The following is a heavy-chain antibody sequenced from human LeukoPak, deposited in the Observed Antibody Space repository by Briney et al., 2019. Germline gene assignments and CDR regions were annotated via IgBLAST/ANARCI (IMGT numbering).Heavy chain of an antibody. V-gene: IGHV4-59*01. CDR3: ARARYYGSGKPGLYYYYGMDV. D-gene: IGHD3-10*01. Sequence: SETLSLTCTVSGGSISSYYWSWIRQPPGKGLEWIGYIYYSGSTNYNPSIKSRVTISVDTSKNQFSLKLSSVTAADTAVYYCARARYYGSGKPGLYYYYGMDVWGQGTTVTVSS. CDR2: IYYSGST. J-gene: IGHJ6*02. CDR1: GGSISSYY.